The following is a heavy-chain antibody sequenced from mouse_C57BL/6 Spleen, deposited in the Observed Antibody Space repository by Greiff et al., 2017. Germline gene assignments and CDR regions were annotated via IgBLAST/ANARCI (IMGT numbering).Heavy chain of an antibody. Sequence: VQLQQSGPELVKPGASVKISCKASGYAFSSSWMNWVKQRPGKGLEWIGRIYPGDGDTNYNGKFKGKATLTADKSSSTAYMQLSSLTSEDSAVYFCARPIYYDYAWYFDVWGTGTTVTVSS. D-gene: IGHD2-4*01. J-gene: IGHJ1*03. V-gene: IGHV1-82*01. CDR1: GYAFSSSW. CDR3: ARPIYYDYAWYFDV. CDR2: IYPGDGDT.